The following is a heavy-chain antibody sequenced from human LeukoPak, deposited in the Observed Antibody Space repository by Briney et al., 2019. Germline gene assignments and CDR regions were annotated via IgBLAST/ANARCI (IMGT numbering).Heavy chain of an antibody. CDR2: INYSGKL. CDR3: ARDFGDRRTDY. D-gene: IGHD4-17*01. CDR1: GGSISSRTHY. J-gene: IGHJ4*02. V-gene: IGHV4-39*07. Sequence: SETLSLTCSVSGGSISSRTHYWAWIRQPPGKGLEWIGSINYSGKLTYNPSLKSRVTVSIDTSKNQFSLTLSSVTAADTAVYYCARDFGDRRTDYRGQGTLVTVSS.